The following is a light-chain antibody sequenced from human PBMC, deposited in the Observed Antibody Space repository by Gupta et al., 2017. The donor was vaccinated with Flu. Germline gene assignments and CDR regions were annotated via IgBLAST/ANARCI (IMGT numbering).Light chain of an antibody. J-gene: IGLJ3*02. CDR2: EVS. CDR3: SSYTSSSTLV. CDR1: SSDVGGYNY. V-gene: IGLV2-14*01. Sequence: QSALTQPASVSGSPGQSITISCTGTSSDVGGYNYVPWYQQHPGKAPKRMMYEVSSRPSGVSNRFSGSKSGNTASLTISGLQAEDEADDYCSSYTSSSTLVFGGGTKLTVL.